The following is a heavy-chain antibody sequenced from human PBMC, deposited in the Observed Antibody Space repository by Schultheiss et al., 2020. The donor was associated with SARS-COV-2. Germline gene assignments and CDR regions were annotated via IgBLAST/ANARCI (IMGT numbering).Heavy chain of an antibody. D-gene: IGHD3-22*01. CDR1: GFTFSSYA. CDR2: IKQDGSEK. CDR3: AKQYYYDSFFDY. V-gene: IGHV3-7*01. J-gene: IGHJ4*02. Sequence: GGSLRLSCAASGFTFSSYAMSWVRQAPGKGLEWVANIKQDGSEKYYVDSVKGRFTISRDNAKNSLYLQMNSLRAEDTAVYYCAKQYYYDSFFDYWGQGTLVTVSS.